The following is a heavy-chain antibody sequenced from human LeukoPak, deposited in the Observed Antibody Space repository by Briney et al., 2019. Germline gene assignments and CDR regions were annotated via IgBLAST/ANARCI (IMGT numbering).Heavy chain of an antibody. CDR3: ARAASGYSSGWYAVY. V-gene: IGHV1-69*13. Sequence: GASVKVSCKASGGTFISYAISWVRQAPGQGLEWMGGIIPIFGTANYAQKFQGRVTITADESTCTAYMELSSLRSEDTAVYYCARAASGYSSGWYAVYWGQGTLVTVSS. CDR1: GGTFISYA. CDR2: IIPIFGTA. D-gene: IGHD6-19*01. J-gene: IGHJ4*02.